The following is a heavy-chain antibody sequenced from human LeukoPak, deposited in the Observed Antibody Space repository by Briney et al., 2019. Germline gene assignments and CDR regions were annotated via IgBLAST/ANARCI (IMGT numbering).Heavy chain of an antibody. CDR1: GFTFDDYG. J-gene: IGHJ6*03. D-gene: IGHD7-27*01. V-gene: IGHV3-20*04. CDR3: ARVSGDYYYYYMDV. Sequence: GGSLRLSCAASGFTFDDYGMSWVRQAPGKGLEWVSGINWNGGSTGYADSVKGRFTISRDNAKNSLYLQMNSLRAEDTALYYCARVSGDYYYYYMDVWGKGTTVTVSS. CDR2: INWNGGST.